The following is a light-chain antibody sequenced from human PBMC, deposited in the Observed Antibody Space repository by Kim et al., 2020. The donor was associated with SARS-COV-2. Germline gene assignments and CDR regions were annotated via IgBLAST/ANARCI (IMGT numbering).Light chain of an antibody. CDR2: AAS. V-gene: IGKV1-16*01. Sequence: DTQMTQSPSSLSASIGDRVIISFRASQGIANNLVWFHQKPGKAPKPLIYAASRLETGVPSRFSGSGSGTDFILTISSLQPEDYGTYYCQQYDLYPRTFGQGTKVDIK. CDR3: QQYDLYPRT. CDR1: QGIANN. J-gene: IGKJ1*01.